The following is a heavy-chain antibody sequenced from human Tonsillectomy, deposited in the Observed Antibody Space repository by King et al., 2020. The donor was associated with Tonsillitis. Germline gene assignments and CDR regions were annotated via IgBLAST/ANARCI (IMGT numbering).Heavy chain of an antibody. J-gene: IGHJ4*02. CDR3: ASSERGGYFDY. V-gene: IGHV4-59*01. Sequence: VQLQEAGPGLVKPSETLSLTCTVSGGSISSYYWSWIRQPPGKGPEWIGYIYYSGITNYNPSLKTRVTISVDTSKNQFSLKLSSVTAADTAVYYCASSERGGYFDYWGQGALVTVSS. D-gene: IGHD1-26*01. CDR2: IYYSGIT. CDR1: GGSISSYY.